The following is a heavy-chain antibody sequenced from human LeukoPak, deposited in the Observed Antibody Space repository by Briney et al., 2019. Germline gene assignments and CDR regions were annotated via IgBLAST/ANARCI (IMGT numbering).Heavy chain of an antibody. D-gene: IGHD1-26*01. V-gene: IGHV2-5*02. Sequence: SGSTLVNPTQTLTLTCTFSGFSLSTRGVGVGWIRQPPGKALEWLALIYWDDDKRYNPSLKSRLTITKDTSKNQVVLTMTNMDPVDTATYYCAHRLGGRYSFDYWGQGTLVTVSS. CDR2: IYWDDDK. J-gene: IGHJ4*02. CDR3: AHRLGGRYSFDY. CDR1: GFSLSTRGVG.